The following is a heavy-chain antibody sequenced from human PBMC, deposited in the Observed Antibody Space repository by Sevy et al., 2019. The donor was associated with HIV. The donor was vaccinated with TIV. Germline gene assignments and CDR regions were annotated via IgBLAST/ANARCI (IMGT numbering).Heavy chain of an antibody. J-gene: IGHJ4*02. D-gene: IGHD3-22*01. CDR1: GFTFSNYA. CDR2: ISGSGGSGDKT. CDR3: ARKYDSSGYFDY. V-gene: IGHV3-23*01. Sequence: GGSLSLSCAASGFTFSNYAMNWVRQAPGKGLEWVSGISGSGGSGDKTNYADSVKGRFTISRDDSKNSLYLQLNSLRADDTAIYYCARKYDSSGYFDYWGQGTLVTVSS.